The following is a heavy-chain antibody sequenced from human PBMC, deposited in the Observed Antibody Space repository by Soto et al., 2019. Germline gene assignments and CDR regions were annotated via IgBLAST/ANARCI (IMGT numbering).Heavy chain of an antibody. CDR2: IYTTRSP. J-gene: IGHJ5*02. Sequence: PSETLSLTCSVSGDSVSKYDWNWIRQPAGKGLEWIGRIYTTRSPNYNPSLKSRVTMSVDTSKDQFSLKLNLSSVTAADTAVYYCARSPAYGDYANLDTWGQGTLVTVSS. CDR1: GDSVSKYD. D-gene: IGHD4-17*01. V-gene: IGHV4-4*07. CDR3: ARSPAYGDYANLDT.